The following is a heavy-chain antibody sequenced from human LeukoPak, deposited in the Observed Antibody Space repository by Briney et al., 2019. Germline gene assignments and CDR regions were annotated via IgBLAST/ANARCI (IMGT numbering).Heavy chain of an antibody. CDR1: GFTFSSYG. V-gene: IGHV3-30*02. CDR3: ARDPSHFIAAAGMDAFDI. D-gene: IGHD6-13*01. Sequence: GGSLRLSCEASGFTFSSYGMHWVRQAPGKGLEWVAFIRYDGNDKYYADSVKGRFTISRDNAKNSLYLQMNSLRAEDTAVYYCARDPSHFIAAAGMDAFDIWGQGTMVTVSS. J-gene: IGHJ3*02. CDR2: IRYDGNDK.